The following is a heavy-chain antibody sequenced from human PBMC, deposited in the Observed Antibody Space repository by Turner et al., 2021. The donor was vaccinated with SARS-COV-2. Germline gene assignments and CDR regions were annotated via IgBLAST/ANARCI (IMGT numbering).Heavy chain of an antibody. Sequence: QLQLQESGPGLVKPSETLSLTCTVSVGSISSSSYYWGWIRQPPGKGLEWIGNIYYSGSAYYNPYLKSRVTISVDTSKNQFSLKLTSVTAADTAVYYCARLMDTAMDYYGTDVWGQGTTVTVSS. CDR2: IYYSGSA. V-gene: IGHV4-39*01. CDR1: VGSISSSSYY. D-gene: IGHD5-18*01. CDR3: ARLMDTAMDYYGTDV. J-gene: IGHJ6*02.